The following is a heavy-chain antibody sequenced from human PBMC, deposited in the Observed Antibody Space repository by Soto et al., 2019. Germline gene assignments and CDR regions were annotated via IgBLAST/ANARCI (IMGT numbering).Heavy chain of an antibody. J-gene: IGHJ3*02. CDR1: GFTFSNYN. CDR2: ISTSSSTI. Sequence: EVQLLESGGGLVEPGGSLRLSCAASGFTFSNYNLNWVRQAPGKGPEWISYISTSSSTIYYADTVKGRFTISRDNAKNSLYLQMNSLRDEDTAVYYCARDLTCAFNAACVGAFDMWGQGTRVTVSS. V-gene: IGHV3-48*02. D-gene: IGHD3-10*01. CDR3: ARDLTCAFNAACVGAFDM.